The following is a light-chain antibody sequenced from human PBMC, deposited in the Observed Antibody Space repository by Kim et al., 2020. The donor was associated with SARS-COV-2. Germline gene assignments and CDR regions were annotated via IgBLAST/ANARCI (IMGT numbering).Light chain of an antibody. CDR2: DVT. CDR1: SSDVGGQKY. CDR3: CSYTNSGTYV. Sequence: GQSITISCTGTSSDVGGQKYVSWYQQHQGKAPKLMIFDVTNRPSGISDRFSGSKSGNTASLTISGLRAEDEADYYCCSYTNSGTYVFGSGTKVTVL. J-gene: IGLJ1*01. V-gene: IGLV2-14*03.